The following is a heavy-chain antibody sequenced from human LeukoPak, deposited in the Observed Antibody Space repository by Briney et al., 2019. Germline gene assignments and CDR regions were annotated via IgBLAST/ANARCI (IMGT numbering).Heavy chain of an antibody. V-gene: IGHV4-31*03. Sequence: KPSETLSLTCTVSGGSLNSGAYYWSWIRQHPGKGLEWIGYIYYSGSTYYNPSLKSRVTISVDTSKNQFSLKLSSVTAADTAVYYCASTGVGGSQLDGGRFDYWGQGTLVTVSS. D-gene: IGHD1-26*01. J-gene: IGHJ4*02. CDR3: ASTGVGGSQLDGGRFDY. CDR2: IYYSGST. CDR1: GGSLNSGAYY.